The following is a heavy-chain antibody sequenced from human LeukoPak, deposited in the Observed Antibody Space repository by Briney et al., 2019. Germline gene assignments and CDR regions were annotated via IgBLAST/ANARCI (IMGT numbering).Heavy chain of an antibody. V-gene: IGHV3-66*01. J-gene: IGHJ4*02. CDR2: IYSSGTT. D-gene: IGHD4-17*01. CDR1: GYTVSSTF. CDR3: ARYGSYGYYLDY. Sequence: PGGSLRLSCAASGYTVSSTFMNWVRQAPGKGLEWVSVIYSSGTTFYADSVKGRFTISRDNSENTLYLQMNSLRAEDTAVYYCARYGSYGYYLDYWGQGTLVTVSS.